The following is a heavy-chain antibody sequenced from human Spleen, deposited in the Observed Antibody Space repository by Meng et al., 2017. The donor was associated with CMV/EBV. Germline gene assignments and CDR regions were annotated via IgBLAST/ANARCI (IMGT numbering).Heavy chain of an antibody. CDR1: GYTFITYD. CDR3: ARDRGPTIFGVVILPSN. D-gene: IGHD3-3*01. CDR2: ISAYNVNT. V-gene: IGHV1-18*01. J-gene: IGHJ4*02. Sequence: ASVKVSCKASGYTFITYDITWVRQAPGQGLEWMGWISAYNVNTNCAQKFQDRVTVTTDTSTSTAYMELRSLRSDDTAVYYCARDRGPTIFGVVILPSNWGQGTLVTVSS.